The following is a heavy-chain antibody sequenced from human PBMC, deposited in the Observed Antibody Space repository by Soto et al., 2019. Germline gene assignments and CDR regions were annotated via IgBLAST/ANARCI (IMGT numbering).Heavy chain of an antibody. D-gene: IGHD2-15*01. CDR3: ARRVCSGSTCYPAYDSWFDP. CDR2: IYYSGST. J-gene: IGHJ5*02. Sequence: SETLSLTCTVSGGSISSYYWSWIRQPPGKGLEWIGYIYYSGSTNYNPSLQSRVTISVDTSRNQFSLELSSVTAADTAVYYCARRVCSGSTCYPAYDSWFDPWGQGSLVTVS. CDR1: GGSISSYY. V-gene: IGHV4-59*08.